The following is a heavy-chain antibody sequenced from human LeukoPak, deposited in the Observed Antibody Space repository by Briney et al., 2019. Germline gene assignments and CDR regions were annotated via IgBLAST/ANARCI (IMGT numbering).Heavy chain of an antibody. CDR2: ISSSSSYI. V-gene: IGHV3-21*04. D-gene: IGHD3-16*01. J-gene: IGHJ3*01. Sequence: GGSLRLSCAASGFTFSSYSMNWVRQAPGKGLEWVSSISSSSSYIYYADSVKGRFTISRDNSRNTLSLQMSSLSADDTATYCCVKTMVTFGGLIRTDAFDFWGQGTLVIVSS. CDR3: VKTMVTFGGLIRTDAFDF. CDR1: GFTFSSYS.